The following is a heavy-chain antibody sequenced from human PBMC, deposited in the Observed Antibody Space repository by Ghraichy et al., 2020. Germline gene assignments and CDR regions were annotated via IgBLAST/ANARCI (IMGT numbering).Heavy chain of an antibody. CDR3: AREVGDEGPRGWFDP. CDR1: GGSISSGSYY. V-gene: IGHV4-61*02. D-gene: IGHD3-10*01. Sequence: SETLSLTCTVSGGSISSGSYYWSWIRQPAGKGLEWIGRIYTSGSTNYNPSLKSRVTISVDTSKNQFSLKLSSVTAADTAVYYCAREVGDEGPRGWFDPWGQGTLVTVSS. CDR2: IYTSGST. J-gene: IGHJ5*02.